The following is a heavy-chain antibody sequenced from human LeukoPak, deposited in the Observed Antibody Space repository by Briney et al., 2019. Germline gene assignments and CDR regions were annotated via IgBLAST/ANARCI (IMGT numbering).Heavy chain of an antibody. D-gene: IGHD5-18*01. CDR1: GGSISSSNW. CDR2: IYHSGST. J-gene: IGHJ4*02. V-gene: IGHV4-4*02. CDR3: ARVVDTAMAKTFDY. Sequence: PSETLSLTCAVSGGSISSSNWWRWVRQPPGKGLEWIGEIYHSGSTNYNPSLKSRVTISVDKSKNQFSLKLSSVTAADTAVYYCARVVDTAMAKTFDYWGQGTLVTVSS.